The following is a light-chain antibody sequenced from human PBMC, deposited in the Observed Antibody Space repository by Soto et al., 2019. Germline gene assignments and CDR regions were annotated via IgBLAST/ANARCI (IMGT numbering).Light chain of an antibody. Sequence: DIQMTQSPSSLSASVGDIVTITFRASQSISTYLNWYQHKPGKAPTLLIYDASNLHPGVPSRFRGSGSGTEFSFNITSLQPEDVATYYCQQYDDLPITFGQGTRLEI. CDR2: DAS. CDR1: QSISTY. J-gene: IGKJ5*01. CDR3: QQYDDLPIT. V-gene: IGKV1-33*01.